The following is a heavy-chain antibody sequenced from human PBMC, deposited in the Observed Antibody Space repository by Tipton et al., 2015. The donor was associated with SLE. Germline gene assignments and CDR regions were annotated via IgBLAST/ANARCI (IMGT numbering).Heavy chain of an antibody. CDR2: INHSGST. V-gene: IGHV4-34*01. CDR1: GGSFSAYY. Sequence: TLSLTCAVYGGSFSAYYWSWIRQPPGKGLEWIGEINHSGSTNYNPSLKSRVTILVDTSKNQFSLKLPSVTAADSAVYYCGRGATTWRGAIYGMDVWGQGTTVSVS. J-gene: IGHJ6*02. CDR3: GRGATTWRGAIYGMDV. D-gene: IGHD1-1*01.